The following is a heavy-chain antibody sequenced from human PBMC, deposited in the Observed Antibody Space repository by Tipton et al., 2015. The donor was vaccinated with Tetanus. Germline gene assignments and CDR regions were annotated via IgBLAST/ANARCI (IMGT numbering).Heavy chain of an antibody. D-gene: IGHD6-6*01. CDR3: ARPSSSSGAYYYYYGMDV. J-gene: IGHJ6*02. CDR2: IIPIFGTA. Sequence: QLVQSGAEVKRPGSSVKVSCKASGGTFSSYAISWVRQAPGQGLEWMGGIIPIFGTANYAQKFQGRVTITADESTSTAYMELSSLRSEDTAVYYCARPSSSSGAYYYYYGMDVWGQGTTVTVSS. CDR1: GGTFSSYA. V-gene: IGHV1-69*01.